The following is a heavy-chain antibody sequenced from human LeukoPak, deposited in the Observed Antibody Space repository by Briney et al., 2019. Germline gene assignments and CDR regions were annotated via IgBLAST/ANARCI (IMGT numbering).Heavy chain of an antibody. J-gene: IGHJ5*02. V-gene: IGHV4-34*01. Sequence: SETLSLTCAVYGGSFSGYYWSWIRQPPGKGLEWIGEINHSGSTNYNPSLKSRVTISVDTSKNQFSLKLSSVTAADTAVYYCARGARSIAARPVWRWFDPWGQGTLVTVSS. CDR3: ARGARSIAARPVWRWFDP. CDR1: GGSFSGYY. D-gene: IGHD6-6*01. CDR2: INHSGST.